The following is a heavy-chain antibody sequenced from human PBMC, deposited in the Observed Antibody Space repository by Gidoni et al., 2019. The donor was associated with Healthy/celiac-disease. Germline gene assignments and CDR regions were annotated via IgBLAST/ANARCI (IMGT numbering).Heavy chain of an antibody. D-gene: IGHD6-19*01. CDR1: GFTFSDYY. Sequence: QVQLVESGGGLVKPGGYLRLSGAASGFTFSDYYMSWIRQAPGKGLEWVSYISSSSSYTNYADSVKGRFTISRDNAKNSLYLQMNSLRAEDTAVYYCARDLGPSIAVAGTNWYFDLWGRGTLVTVSS. J-gene: IGHJ2*01. V-gene: IGHV3-11*06. CDR3: ARDLGPSIAVAGTNWYFDL. CDR2: ISSSSSYT.